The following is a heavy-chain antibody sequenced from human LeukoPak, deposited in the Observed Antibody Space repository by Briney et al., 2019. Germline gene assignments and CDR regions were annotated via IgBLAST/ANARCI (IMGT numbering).Heavy chain of an antibody. D-gene: IGHD6-25*01. CDR1: GFTFSSYS. Sequence: GGSLRLSCAASGFTFSSYSMNWVRQAPGKGLEWVSSVSSSSGYIYYADSVKGRFTISRGNAKNSLYLQMNSLRAEDTAVYYCARAAYSSGLPWGQGTLVTVSS. CDR3: ARAAYSSGLP. V-gene: IGHV3-21*01. J-gene: IGHJ5*02. CDR2: VSSSSGYI.